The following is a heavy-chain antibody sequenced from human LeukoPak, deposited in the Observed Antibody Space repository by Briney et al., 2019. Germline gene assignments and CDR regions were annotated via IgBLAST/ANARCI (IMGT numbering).Heavy chain of an antibody. Sequence: GGSPRLSCTASGFTFGDYAMSWFRQAPGKGLEWVGFIRSKAFGGTADYAASVKGRFTISRDDSKSIAYLQMNSLKTEDTAVYYCTRIAAGGKYFDYWGQGTLVTVSS. D-gene: IGHD6-13*01. CDR2: IRSKAFGGTA. V-gene: IGHV3-49*03. J-gene: IGHJ4*02. CDR1: GFTFGDYA. CDR3: TRIAAGGKYFDY.